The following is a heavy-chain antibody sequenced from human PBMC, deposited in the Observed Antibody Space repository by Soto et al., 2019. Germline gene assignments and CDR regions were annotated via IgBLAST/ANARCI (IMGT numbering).Heavy chain of an antibody. CDR1: GFHFNNYA. J-gene: IGHJ4*02. CDR3: ATFMTVTGPGSGRAHEY. CDR2: ISISGGTT. Sequence: GGSLRLSCATSGFHFNNYAMSLVRQSPGERLEWVSFISISGGTTYYADSVKGRFTISRDNSRNTVFLQMNTLGAEDTAIYYCATFMTVTGPGSGRAHEYWVQGTLVTVSS. V-gene: IGHV3-23*01. D-gene: IGHD6-19*01.